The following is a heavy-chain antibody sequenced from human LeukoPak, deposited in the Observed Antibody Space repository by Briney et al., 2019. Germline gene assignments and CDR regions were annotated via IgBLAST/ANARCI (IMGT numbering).Heavy chain of an antibody. CDR1: GGSISSGSYY. CDR2: IYTSGST. D-gene: IGHD3-16*01. V-gene: IGHV4-61*02. Sequence: KPSETLSLTCTVSGGSISSGSYYWSWIRQPAGKGLEWIGRIYTSGSTNYNPSLKSRVTISVDTSKNQFSLKLSSVTAADTAVYYCAREGRGGTGAFDIWGQGTMVTVSS. CDR3: AREGRGGTGAFDI. J-gene: IGHJ3*02.